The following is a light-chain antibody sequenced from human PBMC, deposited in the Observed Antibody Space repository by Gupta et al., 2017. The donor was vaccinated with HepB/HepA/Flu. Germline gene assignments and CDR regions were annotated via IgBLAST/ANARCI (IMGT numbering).Light chain of an antibody. J-gene: IGKJ1*01. Sequence: DIQMTQSPSSLSASVGDGVTITCRASQSISSYLNWYQQKPGKAPKLLIYAASSLQSGVPSRFSGSGSGTDFTLTISSLQPEDFATYYCQHSYITPWTFGQGTKVEIK. V-gene: IGKV1-39*01. CDR1: QSISSY. CDR3: QHSYITPWT. CDR2: AAS.